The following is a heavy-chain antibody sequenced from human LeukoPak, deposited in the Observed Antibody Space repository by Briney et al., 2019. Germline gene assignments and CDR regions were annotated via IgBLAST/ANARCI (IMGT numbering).Heavy chain of an antibody. CDR2: INSNSGAT. CDR1: GYTFIDHY. CDR3: ARDLVIGISGGYYSYMDV. J-gene: IGHJ6*03. Sequence: ASVKVSCKASGYTFIDHYFHWVRQAPGQGLEWTGWINSNSGATRYAQKFQGRVALTRDTSINTAYMELSSLRSDDAAVYYCARDLVIGISGGYYSYMDVWGKGTTVTVSS. D-gene: IGHD1-14*01. V-gene: IGHV1-2*02.